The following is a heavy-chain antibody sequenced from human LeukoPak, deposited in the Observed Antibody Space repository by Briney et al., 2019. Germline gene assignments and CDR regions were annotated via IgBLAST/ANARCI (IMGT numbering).Heavy chain of an antibody. D-gene: IGHD2-2*01. CDR3: TSVYRKGAFDY. V-gene: IGHV3-49*03. J-gene: IGHJ4*02. CDR2: IRSKAYGGIT. Sequence: GGSLRLSCTASGFTFGDYAMSWFRQAPGKGLEWVGFIRSKAYGGITEYAASVKGRFTISRDDSKSIAYLQMNSLKTEDTAVYYCTSVYRKGAFDYWGQGTLVTVSS. CDR1: GFTFGDYA.